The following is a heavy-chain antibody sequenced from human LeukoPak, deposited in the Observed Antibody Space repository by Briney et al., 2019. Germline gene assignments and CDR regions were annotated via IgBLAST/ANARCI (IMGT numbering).Heavy chain of an antibody. Sequence: SETLSLTCTVSGYSISSGYYWGWIRPPPGKGLEWIGYIYYSGSTKYNPSLKSRVTISVDTSKNQFSLKLSSVTAADTAVYYCARGHYSSGCRLDYSGQGNMVTVSS. CDR3: ARGHYSSGCRLDY. CDR2: IYYSGST. V-gene: IGHV4-61*01. J-gene: IGHJ4*02. D-gene: IGHD6-19*01. CDR1: GYSISSGYY.